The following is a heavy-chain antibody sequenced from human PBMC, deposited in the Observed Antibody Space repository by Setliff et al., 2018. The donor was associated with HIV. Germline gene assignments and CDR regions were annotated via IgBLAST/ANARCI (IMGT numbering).Heavy chain of an antibody. V-gene: IGHV3-48*04. D-gene: IGHD3-10*01. CDR3: ASFFGDYGY. J-gene: IGHJ4*01. Sequence: AGGSLRLSCAASGFNFRSYGMTWVRQAPGKGLDWVAHIGSSNHGIHYTASVQGRFTVSRDNANNLLFLQMYNLRVEDTAVYYCASFFGDYGYWGHGTQVTVSS. CDR2: IGSSNHGI. CDR1: GFNFRSYG.